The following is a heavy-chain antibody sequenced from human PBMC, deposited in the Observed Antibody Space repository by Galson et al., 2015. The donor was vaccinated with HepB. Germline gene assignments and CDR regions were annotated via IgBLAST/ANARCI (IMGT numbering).Heavy chain of an antibody. CDR3: ARDGGWYGFDY. J-gene: IGHJ4*02. CDR2: ISTYNGHT. D-gene: IGHD6-19*01. V-gene: IGHV1-18*04. Sequence: SVKVSCKASDYTFTAYGISWVRQASGQGLEWMGWISTYNGHTDYAQNLQGRVTMTSDTSTSTAYMELRSLRSDDTALYYCARDGGWYGFDYWGQGTLVTVSS. CDR1: DYTFTAYG.